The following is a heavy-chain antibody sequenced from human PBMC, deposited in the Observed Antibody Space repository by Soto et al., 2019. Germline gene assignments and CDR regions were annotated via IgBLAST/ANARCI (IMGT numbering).Heavy chain of an antibody. CDR1: GGSISSGGYY. Sequence: QVQLQESGPGLVKPSQTLSLTCTVSGGSISSGGYYWSWIRQHPGKGLEWVGYIYYSGSTYYNPSLKSRVTISVDTSKNQFSLKLSSVTAADTAVYYCARDPGLIPYYYGSRGDWGQGTLVTVSS. CDR3: ARDPGLIPYYYGSRGD. D-gene: IGHD3-10*01. J-gene: IGHJ4*02. CDR2: IYYSGST. V-gene: IGHV4-31*03.